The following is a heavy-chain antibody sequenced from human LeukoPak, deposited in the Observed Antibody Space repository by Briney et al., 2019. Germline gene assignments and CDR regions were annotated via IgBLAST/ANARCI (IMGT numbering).Heavy chain of an antibody. CDR1: GGSISSYY. V-gene: IGHV4-59*12. J-gene: IGHJ4*02. CDR3: ARERGYDFWSGYYQKYYFDY. D-gene: IGHD3-3*01. CDR2: IYYSGST. Sequence: SETLSLTCTVSGGSISSYYWSWIRQPPGKGLEWIGYIYYSGSTNYNPSLKSRVTISVDTSKNQFSLKLSSVTAADTAVYYCARERGYDFWSGYYQKYYFDYWGQGTLVTVSS.